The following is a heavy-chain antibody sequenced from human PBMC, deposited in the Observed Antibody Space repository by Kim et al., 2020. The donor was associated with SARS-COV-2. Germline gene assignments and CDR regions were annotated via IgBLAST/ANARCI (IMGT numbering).Heavy chain of an antibody. Sequence: GGSLRLSCAASGFTFSNAWMSWVRQAPGKGLEWVGRIKSKTDGGTTDYAAPVKGRFTISRDDSKNTLYLQMNSLKTEDTAVYYCTTKVVPAANIYYYYYGMDVWGQGTTVTVSS. V-gene: IGHV3-15*01. CDR2: IKSKTDGGTT. CDR1: GFTFSNAW. CDR3: TTKVVPAANIYYYYYGMDV. J-gene: IGHJ6*02. D-gene: IGHD2-2*01.